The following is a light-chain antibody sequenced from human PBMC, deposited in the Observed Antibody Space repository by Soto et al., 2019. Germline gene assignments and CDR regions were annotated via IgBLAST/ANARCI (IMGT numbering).Light chain of an antibody. CDR3: HHRSNWPYT. V-gene: IGKV3-11*01. CDR2: DAS. CDR1: RSVSTY. Sequence: EVVLTQSPATLSLSPGESATLSCRASRSVSTYLAWYQHRPGQPPRLLIYDASYRATGVPARFGGSGSGTDFTLTISSLVPEDFAVYYCHHRSNWPYTFGQGTKLEIK. J-gene: IGKJ2*01.